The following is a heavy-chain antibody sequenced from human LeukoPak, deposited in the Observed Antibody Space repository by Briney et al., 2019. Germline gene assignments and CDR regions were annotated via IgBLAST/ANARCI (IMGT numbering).Heavy chain of an antibody. CDR1: GFTFTNAS. CDR3: STLTSRGLSDS. CDR2: IKSKADGETI. Sequence: GGSLRLSCAASGFTFTNASMNWVRQAPGKGLEWVGRIKSKADGETIDYSAPVKGRFTFSRNVSKNMLYLQMNSLNSEYTAVYYCSTLTSRGLSDSWGQGTLVTVSS. J-gene: IGHJ4*02. V-gene: IGHV3-15*07. D-gene: IGHD1-20*01.